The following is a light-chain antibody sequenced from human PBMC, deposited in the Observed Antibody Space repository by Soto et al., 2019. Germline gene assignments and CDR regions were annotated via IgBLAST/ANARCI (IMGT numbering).Light chain of an antibody. J-gene: IGLJ2*01. Sequence: QSVLTQPPSVSGAPGQRVTISFTGSSSNIGAGYDVHWYQQLPGTAPKLLIYGNSNGPSGVPDRFSGSKSGTSASLAITGLQAEDEADYYCQSYDSSLSGFVVFGGGTKLNVL. CDR1: SSNIGAGYD. CDR2: GNS. CDR3: QSYDSSLSGFVV. V-gene: IGLV1-40*01.